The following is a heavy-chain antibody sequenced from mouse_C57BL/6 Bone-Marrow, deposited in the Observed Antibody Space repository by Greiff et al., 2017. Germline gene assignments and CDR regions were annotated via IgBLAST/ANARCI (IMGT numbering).Heavy chain of an antibody. CDR2: INPYNGGT. CDR3: ASTGEVGWYFDV. D-gene: IGHD3-1*01. V-gene: IGHV1-19*01. J-gene: IGHJ1*03. CDR1: GYTFTDYY. Sequence: DVQLQESGPVLVKPGASVKMSCKASGYTFTDYYMNWVKQSHGKSLEWIGVINPYNGGTSYNQKFKGKATLTVDKSSSTAYMELNSLTSEDSAVDYCASTGEVGWYFDVWGTGTTVTVSS.